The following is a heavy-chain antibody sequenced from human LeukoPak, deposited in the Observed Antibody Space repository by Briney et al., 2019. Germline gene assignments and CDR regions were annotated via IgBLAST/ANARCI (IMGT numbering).Heavy chain of an antibody. Sequence: SETLSLTCTVSGGSISSSNFYWSWIRQPPGKGLEWIGSISYSGSTYYNPSLKSRVTISVDTSKNQFSLRLGSVTAADTAVFYCARTVRFLDPYGLDVWGQGTTVTVSS. V-gene: IGHV4-39*01. CDR2: ISYSGST. D-gene: IGHD3-3*01. CDR3: ARTVRFLDPYGLDV. J-gene: IGHJ6*02. CDR1: GGSISSSNFY.